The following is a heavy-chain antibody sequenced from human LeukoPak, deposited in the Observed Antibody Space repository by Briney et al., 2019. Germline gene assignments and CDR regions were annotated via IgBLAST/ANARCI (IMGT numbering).Heavy chain of an antibody. CDR3: ARVEIAVAVTGSGGNYSYYYGLDV. CDR2: ISAQHDNT. V-gene: IGHV1-18*01. D-gene: IGHD6-19*01. CDR1: GYTFSSYG. Sequence: ASVKVSCKASGYTFSSYGISWVRQAPGQGLEWMGGISAQHDNTIYAQKLQGRLTITTDTSTSTAYMELRSLRSGDTAVYYCARVEIAVAVTGSGGNYSYYYGLDVWGHGTTVTVSS. J-gene: IGHJ6*02.